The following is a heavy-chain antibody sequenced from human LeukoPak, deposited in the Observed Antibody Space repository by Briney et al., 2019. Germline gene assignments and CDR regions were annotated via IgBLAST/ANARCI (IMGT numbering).Heavy chain of an antibody. CDR2: IEQ. J-gene: IGHJ4*02. CDR3: ASLYCTHTTCYYFDY. CDR1: GFTFSSYS. V-gene: IGHV3-7*01. D-gene: IGHD2-2*01. Sequence: GGSLRLSCAASGFTFSSYSMNWVRQAPGKGLEWVANIEQDVDSVKGRFTISRDNARNSLYLQMNSLRAEDTAVYYCASLYCTHTTCYYFDYWGQGTLVSVSS.